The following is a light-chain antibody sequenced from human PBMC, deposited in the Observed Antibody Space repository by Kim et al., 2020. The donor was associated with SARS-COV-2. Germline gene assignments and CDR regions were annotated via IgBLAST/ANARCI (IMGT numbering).Light chain of an antibody. CDR1: NIETKS. Sequence: APGKTATITCAGSNIETKSVHGYQQKPGQAPVLVIYYDNDRPSGIPERFSGSNSGNTATLTISRVEAGDEADYYCQVWDSGTDHRVFGGGTELTVL. J-gene: IGLJ3*02. V-gene: IGLV3-21*04. CDR3: QVWDSGTDHRV. CDR2: YDN.